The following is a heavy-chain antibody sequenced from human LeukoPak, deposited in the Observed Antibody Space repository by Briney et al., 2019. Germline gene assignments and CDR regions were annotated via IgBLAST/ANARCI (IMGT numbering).Heavy chain of an antibody. CDR1: GGTFNSYA. Sequence: GASVKVSCKASGGTFNSYAISWVRQAPGQGLEWMGGIIPIFGTANYAQKFQGRVTITADESTSTAYMELSSLRSEDTTVYYCARGYYYDSSGYYHFDYWGQGTLVTVSS. D-gene: IGHD3-22*01. J-gene: IGHJ4*02. CDR3: ARGYYYDSSGYYHFDY. CDR2: IIPIFGTA. V-gene: IGHV1-69*13.